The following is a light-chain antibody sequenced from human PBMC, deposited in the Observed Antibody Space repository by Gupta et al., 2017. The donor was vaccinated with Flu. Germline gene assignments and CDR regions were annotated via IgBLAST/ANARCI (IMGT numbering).Light chain of an antibody. CDR1: QRIRSRF. CDR3: QQYETSPRT. Sequence: MVLTHSPATLSLSPGEVASLSCRTSQRIRSRFLAWYQQRRGQAPTLLTYDGSTRAPGVPDRFSGSASGTDFTLTITRVEHEDSALYFCQQYETSPRTFGQGTKL. CDR2: DGS. J-gene: IGKJ2*01. V-gene: IGKV3D-20*01.